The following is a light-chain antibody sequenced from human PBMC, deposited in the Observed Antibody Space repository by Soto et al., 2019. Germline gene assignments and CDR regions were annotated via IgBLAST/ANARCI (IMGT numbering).Light chain of an antibody. CDR2: DAS. V-gene: IGKV1-5*01. CDR1: QSISSW. CDR3: QQYNTYSPERT. Sequence: DIQMTQSPSTLSASVGDRVTITCRASQSISSWLAWYQQIPGKAPKLLIYDASRLQSGVPSRFSGSGSGTEFTLTISSLQPDDFATYYCQQYNTYSPERTFGQGTKVDIK. J-gene: IGKJ1*01.